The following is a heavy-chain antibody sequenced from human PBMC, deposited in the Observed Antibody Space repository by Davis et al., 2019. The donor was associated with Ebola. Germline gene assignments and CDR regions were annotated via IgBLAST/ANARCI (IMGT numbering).Heavy chain of an antibody. J-gene: IGHJ4*02. D-gene: IGHD4-17*01. V-gene: IGHV1-3*01. CDR3: ARVGTTVTTFDY. Sequence: ASVKVSCKASGYTFTSYAMHWVRQAPGQRLEWMGWINAGNGNTKYSQKFQGRVTITRDTSASTAYMELSSLRSEDTTVYYCARVGTTVTTFDYWGQGTLVTVSS. CDR2: INAGNGNT. CDR1: GYTFTSYA.